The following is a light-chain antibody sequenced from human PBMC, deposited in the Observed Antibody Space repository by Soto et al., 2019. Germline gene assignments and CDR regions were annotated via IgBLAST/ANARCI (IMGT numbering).Light chain of an antibody. CDR3: AAWDGSVVGVV. J-gene: IGLJ2*01. CDR1: SSNIGSNT. V-gene: IGLV1-44*01. CDR2: GNN. Sequence: QSVLIQPPSASGTPGQRVTITCAGSSSNIGSNTVNWYQQLPGTAPKLLISGNNQRPSGVPNRFSGSKSGTSASLAISGLQSEDEADYHCAAWDGSVVGVVFGGGTKLTVL.